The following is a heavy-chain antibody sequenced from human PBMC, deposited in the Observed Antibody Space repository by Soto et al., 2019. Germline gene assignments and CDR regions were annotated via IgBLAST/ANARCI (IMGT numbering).Heavy chain of an antibody. CDR3: ARQPSGSYYYYYYMDV. CDR1: GGSFSGYY. D-gene: IGHD1-26*01. V-gene: IGHV4-34*01. CDR2: INHSGST. Sequence: SETLSLTCAVYGGSFSGYYWSWIRQPPGKGLEWIGEINHSGSTNYNPSLKSRVTISVDTSKNQFSLKLSSVTAADTAVYYCARQPSGSYYYYYYMDVWGKGNTVTVSS. J-gene: IGHJ6*03.